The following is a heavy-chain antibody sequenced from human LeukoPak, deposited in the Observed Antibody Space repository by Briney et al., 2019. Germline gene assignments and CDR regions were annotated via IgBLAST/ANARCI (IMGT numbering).Heavy chain of an antibody. CDR2: IYYSGST. CDR1: GGSISSTAYY. V-gene: IGHV4-39*01. CDR3: ARAEHIVVVTASHNWFDP. D-gene: IGHD2-21*02. Sequence: SETLSLTCTVSGGSISSTAYYWGWVRQPPGKGLEWIGTIYYSGSTYYNPSLNSRVTMFVDTSKDQFSLKLSPVTATDAAVYYCARAEHIVVVTASHNWFDPWGQGTLVTVSS. J-gene: IGHJ5*02.